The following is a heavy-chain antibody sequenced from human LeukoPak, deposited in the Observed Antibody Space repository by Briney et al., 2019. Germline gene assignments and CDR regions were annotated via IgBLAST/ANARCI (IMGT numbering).Heavy chain of an antibody. J-gene: IGHJ4*02. D-gene: IGHD6-13*01. V-gene: IGHV4-34*01. CDR3: ARGRKGLGVNSSSWYGDY. Sequence: SETLSLTCAVSGGTFSGYYWSWIRQPPGKGLEWIGEINHSGSTNYNPSLKSGDTISVHTSKIQFSLQLSSVTAADTAVYYCARGRKGLGVNSSSWYGDYWGQGTLVTVSS. CDR1: GGTFSGYY. CDR2: INHSGST.